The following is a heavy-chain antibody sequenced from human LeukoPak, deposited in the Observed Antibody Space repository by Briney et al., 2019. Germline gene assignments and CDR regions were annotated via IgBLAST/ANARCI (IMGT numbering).Heavy chain of an antibody. J-gene: IGHJ4*02. CDR2: IYYSGST. D-gene: IGHD5-18*01. CDR1: GDSISSSNYY. Sequence: SETLSLTCTVSGDSISSSNYYWGWIRQPPGKGLEWIGSIYYSGSTYYNPSLKSRVTISVDTSQNQFSLKLSSVTAADTAVYYCARGNPLGYDFWGQGTLVTVSS. CDR3: ARGNPLGYDF. V-gene: IGHV4-39*07.